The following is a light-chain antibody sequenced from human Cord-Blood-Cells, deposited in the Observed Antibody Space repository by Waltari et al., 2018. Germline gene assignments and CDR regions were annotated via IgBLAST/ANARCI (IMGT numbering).Light chain of an antibody. Sequence: IQMTQTQSSLSASVADRVTITCRASQSISSYLNWYQQKPGKAPKLLIYAASSLQSGVPSRFSGSGSGTDFTLTISSLQPEDFATYYCQQSYSTPPLFGQGTRLEIK. CDR2: AAS. J-gene: IGKJ5*01. V-gene: IGKV1-39*01. CDR1: QSISSY. CDR3: QQSYSTPPL.